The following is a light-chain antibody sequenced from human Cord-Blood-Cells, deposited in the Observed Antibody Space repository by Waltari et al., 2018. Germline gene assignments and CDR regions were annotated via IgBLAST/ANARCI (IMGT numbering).Light chain of an antibody. J-gene: IGKJ2*01. CDR3: QQYNSYSPET. Sequence: DIQMTQSPSTLSASVGDRVTITCRASQSISSWLAWYQQKPGKAPKLLIYDASSLESGVPSRCSGSGSGTEFTLTISSLQPDDFATYYCQQYNSYSPETFGQGTKLEIK. CDR1: QSISSW. V-gene: IGKV1-5*01. CDR2: DAS.